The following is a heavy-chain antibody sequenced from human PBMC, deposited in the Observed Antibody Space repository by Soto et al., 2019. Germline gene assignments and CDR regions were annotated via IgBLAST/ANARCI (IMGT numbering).Heavy chain of an antibody. CDR2: ISWNSGSI. V-gene: IGHV3-9*01. CDR3: AKDMVPTTYNYSGMDV. J-gene: IGHJ6*02. CDR1: GFTFDDYA. Sequence: EVQLVESGGGLVQPGRSLRLSCAASGFTFDDYAMHWVRQAPGKGLEWVSGISWNSGSIGYADSVKGRFTISRDNXKXXLFLQMNSLRGEDTALYYCAKDMVPTTYNYSGMDVWGQGTTVTVFS. D-gene: IGHD5-12*01.